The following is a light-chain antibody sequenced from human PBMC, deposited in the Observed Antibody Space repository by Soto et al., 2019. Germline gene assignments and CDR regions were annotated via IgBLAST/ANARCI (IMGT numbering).Light chain of an antibody. CDR3: QQYNSYSGT. CDR2: GAS. Sequence: IVLTQSPGTLSLSPGERATRSCRASQSVSGSYLAWYQQKPGQAPRLLIYGASSRATGIPDRFSGSGSGTDFTLTITRLEPEDFATYYCQQYNSYSGTFGQGTKVDIK. J-gene: IGKJ1*01. CDR1: QSVSGSY. V-gene: IGKV3-20*01.